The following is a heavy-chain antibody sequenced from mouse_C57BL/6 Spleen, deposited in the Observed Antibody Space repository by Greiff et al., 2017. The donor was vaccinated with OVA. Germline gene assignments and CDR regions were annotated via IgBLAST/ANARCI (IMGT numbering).Heavy chain of an antibody. CDR2: INPNNGGT. V-gene: IGHV1-26*01. CDR1: GYTFTDYY. Sequence: EVQLQQSGPELVKPGASVKISCKASGYTFTDYYMNWVKQSHGKSLEWIGDINPNNGGTSYNQKFKGKATLTVDKPSSTAYMELRSLTSEDSAVYYCARREEAWFAYWGQGTLVTVSA. CDR3: ARREEAWFAY. J-gene: IGHJ3*01.